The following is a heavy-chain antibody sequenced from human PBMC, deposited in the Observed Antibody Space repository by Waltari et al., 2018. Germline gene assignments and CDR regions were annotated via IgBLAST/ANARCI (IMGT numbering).Heavy chain of an antibody. CDR2: IYHSGTT. V-gene: IGHV4-38-2*02. J-gene: IGHJ4*02. Sequence: QVQLQESGPGLVKPSETLSLTCSVSGYSVSSNYYWGWIRQPPGKGLEWIGSIYHSGTTYYNPSLKSRVTISVDTSKNQFSLKLTSVTATDTAVYYCARGAYYYFWGAFSRGLDYWGQGALVTVSS. CDR1: GYSVSSNYY. CDR3: ARGAYYYFWGAFSRGLDY. D-gene: IGHD3-3*01.